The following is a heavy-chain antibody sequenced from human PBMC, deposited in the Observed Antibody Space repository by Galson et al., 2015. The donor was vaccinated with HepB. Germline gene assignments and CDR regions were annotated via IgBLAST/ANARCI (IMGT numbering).Heavy chain of an antibody. V-gene: IGHV1-69*06. CDR1: GGTFSSYA. J-gene: IGHJ6*02. CDR3: ARGGYCSSTSCYKGMDV. Sequence: SVKVSCKASGGTFSSYAISWVRQAPGQGLEWMGGIIPIFGTANYAQKFQGRVTITADKSTSTAYMELSSLRSEDTAVYYCARGGYCSSTSCYKGMDVWGQGTTVTVSS. D-gene: IGHD2-2*02. CDR2: IIPIFGTA.